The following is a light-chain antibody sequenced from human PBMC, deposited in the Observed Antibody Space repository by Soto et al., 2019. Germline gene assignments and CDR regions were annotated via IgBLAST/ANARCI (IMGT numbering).Light chain of an antibody. Sequence: QPVLTQPASLPASRGQWITTYSTGTCSDISAHDYLSWLHQHPGKAPKPMISEVYYRLSGVSNRLCCSKPGNTAYLTISGHQVEDEAEYFCFSCTSTSTHHFGTRTKFTGL. J-gene: IGLJ1*01. CDR3: FSCTSTSTHH. CDR1: CSDISAHDY. CDR2: EVY. V-gene: IGLV2-14*01.